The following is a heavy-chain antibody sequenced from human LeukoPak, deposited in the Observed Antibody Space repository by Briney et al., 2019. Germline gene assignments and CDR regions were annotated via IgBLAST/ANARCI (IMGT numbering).Heavy chain of an antibody. CDR3: ARDDVAVTGALDF. Sequence: GRSLRLSCAASGYTFSSYGMHWVRQAPGKGLEWVAVTWYDGSNKYYADSVKGRFTISRDNSKNTLYLQMNSLRAEDTAVYYCARDDVAVTGALDFWGQGTLVTVSS. V-gene: IGHV3-33*01. D-gene: IGHD6-19*01. CDR1: GYTFSSYG. CDR2: TWYDGSNK. J-gene: IGHJ4*02.